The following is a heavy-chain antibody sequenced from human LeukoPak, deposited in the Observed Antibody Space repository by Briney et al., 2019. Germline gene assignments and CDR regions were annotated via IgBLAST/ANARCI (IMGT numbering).Heavy chain of an antibody. V-gene: IGHV1-2*02. CDR3: SRREDIVATYSD. CDR2: INPNSGGT. D-gene: IGHD5-12*01. CDR1: GYTFTGYY. Sequence: ATVKVSCKASGYTFTGYYMHWVRQAPGQGLEWMGWINPNSGGTNYAQKFQRRVTMTRNTSISPACMELSRLRSDDTAVDYCSRREDIVATYSDWGQGTLVTVSS. J-gene: IGHJ4*01.